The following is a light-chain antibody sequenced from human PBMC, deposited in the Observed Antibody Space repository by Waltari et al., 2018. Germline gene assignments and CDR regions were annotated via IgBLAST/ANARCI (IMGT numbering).Light chain of an antibody. Sequence: EIVLTQSPGTLSLSHGERATLSCRASQSVSSSYFAVCQQKPGQAPRLLIYGASTRATGIPDRFSGSGSGTDFTLTISRLETEDFAVYYCQQYGTSLFTFGQGTKLEIK. V-gene: IGKV3-20*01. CDR2: GAS. CDR1: QSVSSSY. J-gene: IGKJ2*01. CDR3: QQYGTSLFT.